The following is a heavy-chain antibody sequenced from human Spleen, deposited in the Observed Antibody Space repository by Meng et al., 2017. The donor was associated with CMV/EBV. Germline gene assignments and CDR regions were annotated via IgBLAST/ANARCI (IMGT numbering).Heavy chain of an antibody. V-gene: IGHV3-23*01. CDR3: AKVVPAAVRNWFDP. D-gene: IGHD2-2*01. CDR1: GFTYSNYE. CDR2: ISGSGGNT. J-gene: IGHJ5*02. Sequence: GGSLRLSCAASGFTYSNYEMKWVRQAPGKGLEWVSAISGSGGNTYYADSVKGRFTISRDNSKNTLYLQMNSLRAEDTAVYYCAKVVPAAVRNWFDPWAREPWSPSPQ.